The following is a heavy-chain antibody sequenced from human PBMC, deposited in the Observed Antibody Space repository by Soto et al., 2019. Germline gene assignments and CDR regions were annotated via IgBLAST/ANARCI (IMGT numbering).Heavy chain of an antibody. CDR3: AKDFLDIVVVPAAPTPHNWFDP. Sequence: PGGSLRLSCAASGFTFSSYGMHWVRQAPGKGLEWVAVISYDGSNKYYADSVKGRFTISRDNSKNTLYLQMNSLRAEDTAVYYCAKDFLDIVVVPAAPTPHNWFDPWGQGTLVTVSS. CDR2: ISYDGSNK. V-gene: IGHV3-30*18. CDR1: GFTFSSYG. J-gene: IGHJ5*02. D-gene: IGHD2-2*03.